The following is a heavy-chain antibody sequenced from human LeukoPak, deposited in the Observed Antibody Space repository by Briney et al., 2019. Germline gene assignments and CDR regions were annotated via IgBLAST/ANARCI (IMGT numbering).Heavy chain of an antibody. Sequence: SETLSLTCSVSGASLSSYYWDWLRQSPGKGLEWIGYVSDTGKTDSNPSLKSRVTISLDMSKKQFSLRLRSVTAADSAVYYCARQDDSSGIPFDYWGQGTLVTVSS. J-gene: IGHJ4*02. CDR3: ARQDDSSGIPFDY. CDR1: GASLSSYY. V-gene: IGHV4-59*01. CDR2: VSDTGKT. D-gene: IGHD3-22*01.